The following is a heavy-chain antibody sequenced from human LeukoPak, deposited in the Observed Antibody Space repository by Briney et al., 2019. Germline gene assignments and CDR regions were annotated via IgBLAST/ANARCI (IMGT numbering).Heavy chain of an antibody. CDR3: ARQRAGILDY. V-gene: IGHV4-59*08. Sequence: SETLSLTCTVSGGSISSYDWSWIRQPPGKGLEWIGYIYYSGSTNYNPSLKSRVTISVDTSRNQFSLKLSSVTAADTAVYYCARQRAGILDYWGQGTLVTVSS. J-gene: IGHJ4*02. CDR2: IYYSGST. CDR1: GGSISSYD.